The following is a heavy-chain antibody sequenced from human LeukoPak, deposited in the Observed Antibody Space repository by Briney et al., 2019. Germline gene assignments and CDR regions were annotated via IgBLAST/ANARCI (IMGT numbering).Heavy chain of an antibody. CDR1: GGSISISSYY. J-gene: IGHJ4*02. V-gene: IGHV4-39*01. D-gene: IGHD6-6*01. Sequence: PSETLSLTCTVSGGSISISSYYWGWIRQPPGKGLEWIGSIYYSGSTYYNPSLKSRVTISVDTSKNQFSLKLSSVTAADTAVYYCARPYSSSSPFDFDYWGQGTLVTVSS. CDR2: IYYSGST. CDR3: ARPYSSSSPFDFDY.